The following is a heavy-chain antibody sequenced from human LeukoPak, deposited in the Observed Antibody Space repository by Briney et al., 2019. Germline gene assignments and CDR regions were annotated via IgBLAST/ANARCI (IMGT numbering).Heavy chain of an antibody. CDR3: ARDSTPYYDSSGYYLDY. D-gene: IGHD3-22*01. V-gene: IGHV3-74*01. Sequence: GGSLRLSCAASGFTFSSYWMHWVRQAPGKGLVWVSRINVDGRTTSYVASVKGRFTISRDNAKNPLYLQMNSLRAEDTAVYYCARDSTPYYDSSGYYLDYWGQGALVTVSS. J-gene: IGHJ4*02. CDR2: INVDGRTT. CDR1: GFTFSSYW.